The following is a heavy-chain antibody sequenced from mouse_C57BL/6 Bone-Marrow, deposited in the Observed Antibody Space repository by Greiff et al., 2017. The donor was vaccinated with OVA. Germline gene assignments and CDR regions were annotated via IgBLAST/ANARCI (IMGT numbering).Heavy chain of an antibody. CDR2: IDPENGDT. V-gene: IGHV14-4*01. Sequence: VQLQQSGAELVRPGASVKLSCTASGFTITDYYMHWVKQRPEQGLEWIGWIDPENGDTEYASKFQGKATITADTSSNTAYLQLSSLTSADTAVYDGTPYYGSSYPAGFAYWGQGTLVTVSA. D-gene: IGHD1-1*01. CDR1: GFTITDYY. CDR3: TPYYGSSYPAGFAY. J-gene: IGHJ3*01.